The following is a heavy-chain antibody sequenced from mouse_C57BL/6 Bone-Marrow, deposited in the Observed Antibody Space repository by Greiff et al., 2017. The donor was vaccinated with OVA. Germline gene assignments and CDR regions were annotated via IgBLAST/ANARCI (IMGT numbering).Heavy chain of an antibody. CDR3: ARGGKTYYGNYVPFAY. D-gene: IGHD2-10*01. CDR2: IYPRSGNT. Sequence: QVQLQQSGAELARPGASVKLSCKASGYTFTSYGISWVKQRTGQGLEWIGEIYPRSGNTYYNEKFKGKATLTADKSSSTAYMELRSLTSEDSAVYFCARGGKTYYGNYVPFAYWGQGTLVTVSA. CDR1: GYTFTSYG. V-gene: IGHV1-81*01. J-gene: IGHJ3*01.